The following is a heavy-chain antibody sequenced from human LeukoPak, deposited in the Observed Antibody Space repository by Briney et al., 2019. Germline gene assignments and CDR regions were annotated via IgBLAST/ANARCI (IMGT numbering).Heavy chain of an antibody. V-gene: IGHV4-59*01. J-gene: IGHJ4*02. CDR3: ARNYYGSGIFDY. D-gene: IGHD3-10*01. CDR1: GGSISSYY. CDR2: IYYSGST. Sequence: PSETLSLTCTVSGGSISSYYWSWIRQPPGKGLEWIGYIYYSGSTNYNPSLKSRVTISVDTSKNQFSLKLGSVTAADTAVYYCARNYYGSGIFDYWGQGTLVTVSS.